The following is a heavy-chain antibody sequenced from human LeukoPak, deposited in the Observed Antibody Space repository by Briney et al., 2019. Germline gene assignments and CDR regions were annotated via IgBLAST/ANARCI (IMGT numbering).Heavy chain of an antibody. V-gene: IGHV3-64D*06. CDR2: ISSNGGST. J-gene: IGHJ3*02. D-gene: IGHD6-19*01. CDR1: GFTFSSYA. Sequence: GGSLRLSCSASGFTFSSYAMHWVRQAPGKGLEYVSAISSNGGSTYYADSVKGRFTISRDNSKNTLYLQMSSLRAEDTAVYYCVKGIRGAVAGHDAFDIWGQGTMVTVSS. CDR3: VKGIRGAVAGHDAFDI.